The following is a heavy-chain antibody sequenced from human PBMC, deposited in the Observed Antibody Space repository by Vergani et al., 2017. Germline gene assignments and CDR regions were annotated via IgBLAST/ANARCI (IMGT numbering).Heavy chain of an antibody. CDR3: ARGGLWFGEAYYYYGMDV. J-gene: IGHJ6*02. Sequence: QVQLQESGPGLVKPSQTLSLTCTVSGGSISSGSYYWSWIRQPAGKGLEWIGRIYTSGSTNYNPSLNSRVTISVDTSKNQFSLKLSSVTAADTAVYYCARGGLWFGEAYYYYGMDVWGQGTTVTVSS. CDR1: GGSISSGSYY. V-gene: IGHV4-61*02. D-gene: IGHD3-10*01. CDR2: IYTSGST.